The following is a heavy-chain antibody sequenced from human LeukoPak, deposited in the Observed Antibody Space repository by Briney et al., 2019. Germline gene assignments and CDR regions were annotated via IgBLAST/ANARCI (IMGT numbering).Heavy chain of an antibody. D-gene: IGHD6-6*01. V-gene: IGHV3-23*01. CDR1: GFTFSTYA. CDR2: ISGSGGST. J-gene: IGHJ4*02. CDR3: ASAYSSSSYYFDY. Sequence: GGSLRLSCAASGFTFSTYAMSWVRQAPGKGLEWVSAISGSGGSTYYADSVKGRFTISRDNAKNSLYLQMNSLRAEDTAVYYCASAYSSSSYYFDYWGQGTLVTVSS.